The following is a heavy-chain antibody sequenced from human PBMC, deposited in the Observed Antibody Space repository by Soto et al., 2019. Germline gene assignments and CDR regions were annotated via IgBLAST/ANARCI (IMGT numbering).Heavy chain of an antibody. Sequence: PGESLKISCKGSGYSFTSYWIGWVRQMPGKGLEWMGIIYPGDSDTRYSPSFQGQVTISGDKSISTAYLQWSSLKASDTAMYYCARFGGYCSSTKCYGGGDYWGQGTLVTVSS. V-gene: IGHV5-51*01. D-gene: IGHD2-2*01. CDR1: GYSFTSYW. CDR3: ARFGGYCSSTKCYGGGDY. CDR2: IYPGDSDT. J-gene: IGHJ4*02.